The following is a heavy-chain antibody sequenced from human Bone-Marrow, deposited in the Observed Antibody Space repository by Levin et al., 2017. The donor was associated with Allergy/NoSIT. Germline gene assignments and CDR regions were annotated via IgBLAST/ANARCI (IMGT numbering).Heavy chain of an antibody. CDR1: GFTFSDYW. D-gene: IGHD1-1*01. V-gene: IGHV3-74*01. CDR2: ISNDGSST. Sequence: SCAASGFTFSDYWMHWVRQAPGKGLVWVSHISNDGSSTSYADSVKGRFTISRDNAKNTLYLQMNSLRAEDTAVYYCAREDRYPFDDWGQGTRVTVSS. J-gene: IGHJ4*02. CDR3: AREDRYPFDD.